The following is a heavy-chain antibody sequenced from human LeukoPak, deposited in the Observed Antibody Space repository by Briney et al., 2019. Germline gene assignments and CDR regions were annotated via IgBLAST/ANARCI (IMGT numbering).Heavy chain of an antibody. CDR2: INHSGST. CDR1: GGSFSGYY. D-gene: IGHD5-12*01. V-gene: IGHV4-34*01. J-gene: IGHJ4*02. CDR3: ARRGGYSGYDKVGFYY. Sequence: SETLSLICAVYGGSFSGYYWSWIRQPPGKGLEWIGEINHSGSTNYNPSLKSRVTISVDTSKNQFSLKLSSVTAADTAVYYCARRGGYSGYDKVGFYYWGQGTLVTVSS.